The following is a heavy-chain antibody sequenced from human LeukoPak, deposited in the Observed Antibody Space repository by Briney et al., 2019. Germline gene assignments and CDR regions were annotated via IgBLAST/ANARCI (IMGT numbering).Heavy chain of an antibody. V-gene: IGHV3-15*07. CDR3: AKDVGYYDFWSGYYLGCFDY. CDR1: GFTFSNAW. Sequence: GGSLRLSCVGSGFTFSNAWMNWVRQAPGKGLEWVGRIRSNSDGGTIDYAAPVKGRFTLSRDDSKTTLYLQMNSLQTEDTAVYYCAKDVGYYDFWSGYYLGCFDYWGQGTLVTVSS. CDR2: IRSNSDGGTI. J-gene: IGHJ4*02. D-gene: IGHD3-3*01.